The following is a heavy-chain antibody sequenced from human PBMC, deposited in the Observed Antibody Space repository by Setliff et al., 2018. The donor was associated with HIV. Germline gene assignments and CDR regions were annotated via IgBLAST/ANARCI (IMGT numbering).Heavy chain of an antibody. Sequence: SETLSLTCTVSSGYMSGHFWTWIRQTPGEGLEWIGNIYLGETTNYNPSLKSRATISLDTSKRQFSLHLTSVTAADTAIYYCARDPSQYLDFLFDPQPFNVWGHGAMVTVSS. CDR3: ARDPSQYLDFLFDPQPFNV. J-gene: IGHJ3*01. CDR1: SGYMSGHF. D-gene: IGHD3-9*01. V-gene: IGHV4-59*11. CDR2: IYLGETT.